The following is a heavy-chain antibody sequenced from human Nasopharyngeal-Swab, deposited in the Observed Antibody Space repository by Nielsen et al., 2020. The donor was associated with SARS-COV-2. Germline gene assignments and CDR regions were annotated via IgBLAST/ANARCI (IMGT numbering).Heavy chain of an antibody. Sequence: ASVKVSCKASGYTFTGYYMHRVRQAPGQGLEWMGWINPNSGGTNYAQKFQGRVTMTRDTSISTAYMELSRLRSDDTAVYYCASSSMADDAFDIWGQGTMVTVSS. CDR2: INPNSGGT. CDR3: ASSSMADDAFDI. D-gene: IGHD5-24*01. CDR1: GYTFTGYY. J-gene: IGHJ3*02. V-gene: IGHV1-2*02.